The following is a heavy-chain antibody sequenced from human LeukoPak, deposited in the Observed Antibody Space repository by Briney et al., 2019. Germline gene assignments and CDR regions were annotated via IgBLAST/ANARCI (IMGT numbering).Heavy chain of an antibody. V-gene: IGHV4-59*08. CDR2: IYSSGST. CDR1: GGSISSYY. J-gene: IGHJ5*02. CDR3: ARHPTVTTGQWFDP. Sequence: SETLSLTCTVSGGSISSYYWSWIRQPPGKGLEWIGYIYSSGSTNYNPSLKSRVTISVDTSKNQFSLKLSSVTAADTAVYYCARHPTVTTGQWFDPWGQGTLVTVSS. D-gene: IGHD4-17*01.